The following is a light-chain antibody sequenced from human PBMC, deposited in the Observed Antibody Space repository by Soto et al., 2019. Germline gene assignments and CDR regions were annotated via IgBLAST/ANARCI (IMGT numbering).Light chain of an antibody. V-gene: IGLV1-44*01. CDR2: LNL. J-gene: IGLJ2*01. CDR3: AEWDDSLRAVV. Sequence: QSVLTQSPSASVTPGQRVTISCSGSRSNIGTYAVDWYQQLPAAAPTLLIFLNLQCPSGVPDRFSGSKSGTTASLAISGPQSEDEADYYCAEWDDSLRAVVFGGGTKLTVL. CDR1: RSNIGTYA.